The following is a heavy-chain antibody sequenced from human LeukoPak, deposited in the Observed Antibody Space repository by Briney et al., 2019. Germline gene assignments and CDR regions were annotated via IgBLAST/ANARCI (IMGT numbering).Heavy chain of an antibody. CDR3: AFLVVPAPIVYMDV. Sequence: PSETLSLTCAVYGGSFSGYYWSWIRQPPGKGLEWIGEINHSGTTKYNPSLKSRVTISVDTSKNQFSLKLSSVTAADTAVYYCAFLVVPAPIVYMDVWDKGTTVTVSS. J-gene: IGHJ6*03. V-gene: IGHV4-34*01. D-gene: IGHD2-2*01. CDR1: GGSFSGYY. CDR2: INHSGTT.